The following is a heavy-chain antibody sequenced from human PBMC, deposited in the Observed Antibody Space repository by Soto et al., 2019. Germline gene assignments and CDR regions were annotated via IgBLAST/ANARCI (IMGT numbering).Heavy chain of an antibody. CDR1: GYTFTGYY. D-gene: IGHD3-3*01. J-gene: IGHJ4*02. V-gene: IGHV1-2*04. CDR2: INPNSGGT. CDR3: ARDGYDFWSGYLLDY. Sequence: ASVKVSCKASGYTFTGYYMHWVRQAPGQGLEWMGWINPNSGGTNYAQKFQGWVTMTRDTSISTAYMELSRLRSDDTAVYYCARDGYDFWSGYLLDYWRQGTLVTVSS.